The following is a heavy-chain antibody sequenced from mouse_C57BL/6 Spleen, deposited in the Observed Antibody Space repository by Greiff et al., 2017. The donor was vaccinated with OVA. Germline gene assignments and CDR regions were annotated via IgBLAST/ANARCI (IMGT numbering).Heavy chain of an antibody. CDR1: GYTFTDYY. Sequence: QVQLQQSGAELVRPGASVKLSCKASGYTFTDYYINWVKQRPGQGLEWIARIYPGSGNTYYNEKFKGKATLTAEKSSSTAYMQLSSLTSEDSAVYFCARSADYYGSSDAMDYWGQGTSVTVSS. D-gene: IGHD1-1*01. CDR2: IYPGSGNT. V-gene: IGHV1-76*01. J-gene: IGHJ4*01. CDR3: ARSADYYGSSDAMDY.